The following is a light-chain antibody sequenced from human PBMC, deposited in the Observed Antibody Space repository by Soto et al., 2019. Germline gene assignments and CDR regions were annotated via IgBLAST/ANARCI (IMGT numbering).Light chain of an antibody. CDR2: DVS. CDR3: SSYTSSSALVV. CDR1: SSDVGGYKY. J-gene: IGLJ1*01. V-gene: IGLV2-14*01. Sequence: QSALTQPASVSGSPGQSITISCTGTSSDVGGYKYVSWYQQHPGKAPKLMIYDVSNRPSGVSNRFSGSKSDNTASLTISGLQAEDEADYYCSSYTSSSALVVFGTGTKLTVL.